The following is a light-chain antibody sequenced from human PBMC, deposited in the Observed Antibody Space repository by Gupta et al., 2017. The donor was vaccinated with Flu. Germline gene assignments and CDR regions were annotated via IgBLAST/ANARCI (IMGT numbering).Light chain of an antibody. Sequence: EAVMTQSPATLSVSPGERATLSCRASQSISSNLAWYQQKPGQAPRLLIYGASTRATGIPARFSGSGSGTEFTLTISSLQSEDFAVYYCQQYNNWLFGGGTKVEIK. CDR3: QQYNNWL. CDR1: QSISSN. V-gene: IGKV3-15*01. CDR2: GAS. J-gene: IGKJ4*01.